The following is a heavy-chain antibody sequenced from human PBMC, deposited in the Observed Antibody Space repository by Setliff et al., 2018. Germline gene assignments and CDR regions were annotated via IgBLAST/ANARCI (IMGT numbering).Heavy chain of an antibody. CDR1: GVSVNSLTW. CDR3: TRGGERYHTAN. D-gene: IGHD2-2*01. CDR2: IYHDGNPKFNPSV. J-gene: IGHJ4*02. V-gene: IGHV4-4*02. Sequence: SETLSLTCAVSGVSVNSLTWWSWVRQTSGKGLEWIGFIYHDGNPKFNPSVNYNPSLKSRVTMSIDKSKNQFSLNLRSVTAADTAVYYCTRGGERYHTANWGQGLLVTVSS.